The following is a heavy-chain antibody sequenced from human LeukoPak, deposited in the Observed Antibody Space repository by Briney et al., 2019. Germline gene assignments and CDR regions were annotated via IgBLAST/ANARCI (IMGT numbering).Heavy chain of an antibody. CDR2: ISSSSSTI. D-gene: IGHD6-13*01. J-gene: IGHJ6*02. Sequence: GGSLRLSCAASGFTFSSYSMNWVRQAPGKGLEWVSYISSSSSTIYYADSVKGRFTISRDNAKNSLYLQMNSLRAEDTAVYYCARLNRYSSSWPKPLYYYYGMDVWGQGTTVTVSS. V-gene: IGHV3-48*04. CDR3: ARLNRYSSSWPKPLYYYYGMDV. CDR1: GFTFSSYS.